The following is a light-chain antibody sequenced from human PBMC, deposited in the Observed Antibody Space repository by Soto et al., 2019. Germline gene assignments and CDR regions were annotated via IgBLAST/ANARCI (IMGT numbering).Light chain of an antibody. CDR1: QGISSY. CDR3: QQYYSYPLT. Sequence: AIRMTQSPSSLYASTGDRVTITCRSRQGISSYLAWYQQKPGKAPKLLIYAASTLQSGVPSRFSGSGSGTYFTLTISCLQSEDFATYYCQQYYSYPLTCGGGTKVEIK. CDR2: AAS. J-gene: IGKJ4*01. V-gene: IGKV1-8*01.